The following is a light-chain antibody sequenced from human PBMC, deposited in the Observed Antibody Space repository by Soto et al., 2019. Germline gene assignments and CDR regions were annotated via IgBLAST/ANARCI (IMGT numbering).Light chain of an antibody. V-gene: IGKV3-20*01. Sequence: EVVLTQSPGTLSLSPGERATLSCRASQNIRGNELAWYQQTPGQAPRLLIYRGSSRATGIPARFSGRGSGTDLTPTTTRREQEDVAVYYCQEYGTSAPWTFGQGTKVEIK. CDR3: QEYGTSAPWT. J-gene: IGKJ1*01. CDR2: RGS. CDR1: QNIRGNE.